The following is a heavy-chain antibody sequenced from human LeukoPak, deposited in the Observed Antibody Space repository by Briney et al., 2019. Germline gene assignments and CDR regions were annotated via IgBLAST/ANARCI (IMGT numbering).Heavy chain of an antibody. V-gene: IGHV3-30-3*01. J-gene: IGHJ4*02. D-gene: IGHD5-18*01. CDR3: ARLKYSWDY. Sequence: GGSLRLSCAASRFTFSNLALIWVRQAPGKGLEWVAVISYDGSNKYYADSVKGRFTISRDNSKNTLYLQMNSLRAEDTAVYYCARLKYSWDYWGQGTLVTVSS. CDR1: RFTFSNLA. CDR2: ISYDGSNK.